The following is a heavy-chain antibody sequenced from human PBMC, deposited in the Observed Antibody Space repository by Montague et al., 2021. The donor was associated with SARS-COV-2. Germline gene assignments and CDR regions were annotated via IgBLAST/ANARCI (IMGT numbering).Heavy chain of an antibody. CDR2: VYSSGTT. CDR1: SDSINSYY. D-gene: IGHD4/OR15-4a*01. Sequence: SETRSLTCTVSSDSINSYYWCWIRQPPGKRLEWLGYVYSSGTTNYNPSLNSRIAISVDTSKNQFSLRLDSVTAADTAIYYCATLTQSNGDFWGQGALVTVS. J-gene: IGHJ4*02. V-gene: IGHV4-4*08. CDR3: ATLTQSNGDF.